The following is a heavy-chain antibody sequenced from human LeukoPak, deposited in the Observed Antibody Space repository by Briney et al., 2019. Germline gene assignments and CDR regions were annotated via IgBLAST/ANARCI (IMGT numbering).Heavy chain of an antibody. CDR1: GFTVSSNY. D-gene: IGHD3-10*01. J-gene: IGHJ6*02. CDR3: ARDSGSGSYYIVNYYYYGMDV. V-gene: IGHV3-66*03. Sequence: GGSLRLSCAASGFTVSSNYMSWVRQAPGKGLGWVSVIYSCGSTYYADSVKGRFTISRDNSKNTLYLQMNSLRAEDTAVYYCARDSGSGSYYIVNYYYYGMDVWGQGTTVTVSS. CDR2: IYSCGST.